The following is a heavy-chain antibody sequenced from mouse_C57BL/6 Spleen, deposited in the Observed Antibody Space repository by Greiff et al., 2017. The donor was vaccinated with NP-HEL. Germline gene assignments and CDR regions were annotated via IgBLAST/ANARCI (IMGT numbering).Heavy chain of an antibody. V-gene: IGHV1-39*01. CDR2: INPNYGTT. D-gene: IGHD2-4*01. Sequence: EVQLQQSGPELVKPGASVKISCKASGYSFTDYNMNWVKQSNGKSLEWIGVINPNYGTTSYNQKFKGKATLTVDQSSSNAYMQLNSLTSEDSAVYYCASGGDYDGGAWFAYWGQGTLVTVSA. CDR1: GYSFTDYN. CDR3: ASGGDYDGGAWFAY. J-gene: IGHJ3*01.